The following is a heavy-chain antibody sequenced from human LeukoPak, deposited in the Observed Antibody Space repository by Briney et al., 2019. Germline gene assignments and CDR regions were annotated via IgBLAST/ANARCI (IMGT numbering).Heavy chain of an antibody. CDR3: AKASPHSSGYAFDY. CDR2: ISYDGSNK. Sequence: PGGSLRLSCVASGFTFSSYGMHWVRQAPGKGLEWVAVISYDGSNKYYADSVKGRFTISRDNSKNTLYLQMNSLRAEDTAVYYCAKASPHSSGYAFDYWGQGTLVTVSS. J-gene: IGHJ4*02. D-gene: IGHD6-19*01. CDR1: GFTFSSYG. V-gene: IGHV3-30*18.